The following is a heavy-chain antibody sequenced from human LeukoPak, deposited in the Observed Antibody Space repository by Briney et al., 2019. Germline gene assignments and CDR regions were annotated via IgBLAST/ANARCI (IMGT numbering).Heavy chain of an antibody. CDR1: GGTFSSYT. Sequence: SVKVSCKASGGTFSSYTISWVRQAPGQGLEWTGRSIPILGIANYAQKIQGRVTITADKSTSTAYMELSSLRSEDTAVYYCARDPRIKDHSSGYDDYWGQGTLVTVSS. J-gene: IGHJ4*02. V-gene: IGHV1-69*04. CDR2: SIPILGIA. D-gene: IGHD3-22*01. CDR3: ARDPRIKDHSSGYDDY.